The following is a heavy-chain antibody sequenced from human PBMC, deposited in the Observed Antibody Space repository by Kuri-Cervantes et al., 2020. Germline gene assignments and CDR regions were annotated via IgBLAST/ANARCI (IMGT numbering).Heavy chain of an antibody. Sequence: GESLKISCAASGFTFSSYAMYWVRQAPGKGLECVALISSDGADQYYADSVKGRFTISRDNSRSTLYLQMNSLRPEDTAVFYCARGRRGRYCSGGSCYSEGGYYFDYWGQGTLVTVSS. CDR2: ISSDGADQ. CDR1: GFTFSSYA. J-gene: IGHJ4*02. CDR3: ARGRRGRYCSGGSCYSEGGYYFDY. D-gene: IGHD2-15*01. V-gene: IGHV3-30*01.